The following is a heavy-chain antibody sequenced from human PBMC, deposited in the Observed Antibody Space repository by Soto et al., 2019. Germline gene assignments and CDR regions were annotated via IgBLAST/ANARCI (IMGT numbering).Heavy chain of an antibody. J-gene: IGHJ4*02. V-gene: IGHV1-18*01. CDR1: GYDFTTYG. CDR3: ARGRYGDY. CDR2: ISAHNGNT. Sequence: QVHLVQSGAGVKNPGASVKVSCKGSGYDFTTYGITWVRQAPGRGLEWMAWISAHNGNTNYAPNLQGRVTVTRDTSTSTAYIELRSLRSDDTAVYYCARGRYGDYWGQGALVTVSS. D-gene: IGHD1-1*01.